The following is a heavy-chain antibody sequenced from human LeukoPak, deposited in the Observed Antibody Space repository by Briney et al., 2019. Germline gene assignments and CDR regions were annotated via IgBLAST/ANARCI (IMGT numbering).Heavy chain of an antibody. CDR1: GGSVSSDSYY. Sequence: SETLSLTCTVSGGSVSSDSYYWSWIRQPPGKGLEWIGYIYYTGSTNYNPSLKSRVTISVDMSKNQFSLKLTSVTAADTAVYYCATKGPRRGYFVYWGQGTLVAVSS. CDR3: ATKGPRRGYFVY. CDR2: IYYTGST. J-gene: IGHJ4*02. V-gene: IGHV4-61*01.